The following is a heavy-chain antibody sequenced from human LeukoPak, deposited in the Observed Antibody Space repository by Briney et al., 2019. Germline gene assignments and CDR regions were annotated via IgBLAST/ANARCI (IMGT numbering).Heavy chain of an antibody. CDR2: IYYSGST. Sequence: SETLSLTCTVSGGSISSGDYYWSWIRQPPGKGLEWIGYIYYSGSTYYNPSLKSRVTISVDTSKNQFSLKLSSVTAADTAVYYCARQPYDILTGYYPNWFDPWGQGTLVTVSS. CDR1: GGSISSGDYY. J-gene: IGHJ5*02. V-gene: IGHV4-30-4*08. CDR3: ARQPYDILTGYYPNWFDP. D-gene: IGHD3-9*01.